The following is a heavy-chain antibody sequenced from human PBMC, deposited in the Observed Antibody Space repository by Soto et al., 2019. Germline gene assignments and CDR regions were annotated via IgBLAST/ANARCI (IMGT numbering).Heavy chain of an antibody. CDR2: ISGGGGNT. V-gene: IGHV3-23*01. CDR3: ARDRGGGSIFGGHYGMDV. J-gene: IGHJ6*02. CDR1: GLTLSSCA. Sequence: TGGSLRLSCAASGLTLSSCAMRWVRQAPGKGLEWVSTISGGGGNTYYADSVKGRFTISRDNSKSTLYLQMNSLRAEDTAVYYCARDRGGGSIFGGHYGMDVWGQGTTVTVSS. D-gene: IGHD3-3*01.